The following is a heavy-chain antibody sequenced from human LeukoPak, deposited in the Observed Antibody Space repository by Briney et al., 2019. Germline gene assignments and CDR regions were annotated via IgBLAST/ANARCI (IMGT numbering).Heavy chain of an antibody. J-gene: IGHJ6*02. V-gene: IGHV3-7*01. CDR2: IKQDGSEK. D-gene: IGHD3-10*01. CDR1: RFTFSTYW. Sequence: GGSLRLSCAASRFTFSTYWMSWVRQAPGKGLEWVANIKQDGSEKYYVDSVKGRFTISRDNAKNSLYLQMNSLRAEDTAVYYCARVNLLWFGELYRDYYGMDVWGQGTTVTVSS. CDR3: ARVNLLWFGELYRDYYGMDV.